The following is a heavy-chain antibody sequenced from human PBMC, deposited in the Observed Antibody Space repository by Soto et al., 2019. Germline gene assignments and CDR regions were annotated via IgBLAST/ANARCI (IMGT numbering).Heavy chain of an antibody. D-gene: IGHD2-2*01. Sequence: EVQLLESGGGLVQPGGSLRLSCAASGFTFSSYAMSWVRQAPGKGLEWVSAISGSGGSTYYADSVKGRFTISRDNSKSTLYLQMNSLRAEDTAVYYCAKVGRKYQLPGLGGYFDLWGRGTLVTVSS. J-gene: IGHJ2*01. CDR3: AKVGRKYQLPGLGGYFDL. CDR1: GFTFSSYA. V-gene: IGHV3-23*01. CDR2: ISGSGGST.